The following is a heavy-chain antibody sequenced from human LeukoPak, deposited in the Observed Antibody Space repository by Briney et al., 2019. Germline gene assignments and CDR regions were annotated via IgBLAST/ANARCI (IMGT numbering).Heavy chain of an antibody. J-gene: IGHJ6*03. V-gene: IGHV4-61*02. D-gene: IGHD2-2*01. CDR2: IYTSGST. CDR3: ASGYCSSTSCYMPHYYYYYYMDV. Sequence: SQTLSLTCTVSGGSISSGSYYWSWIRQPAGKGLEWIGRIYTSGSTNYNPSLKSRVAISVDTSKNQFSLKLSSVTAADTAVYYCASGYCSSTSCYMPHYYYYYYMDVWGKGTTVTVSS. CDR1: GGSISSGSYY.